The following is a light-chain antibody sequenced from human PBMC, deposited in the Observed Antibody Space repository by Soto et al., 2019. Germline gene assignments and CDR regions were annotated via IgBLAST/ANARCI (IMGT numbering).Light chain of an antibody. V-gene: IGLV2-14*03. CDR1: SSDVGGYSY. Sequence: QSVLTQPASVSGSPGQSITISCSGTSSDVGGYSYVSWYQHHPGKAPKLMIYDVSNRPSGVSNRFSGSKSGNTASLTLSGLQAEDEADYYCSSYTSSSTYVFGTGTKLTVL. CDR3: SSYTSSSTYV. CDR2: DVS. J-gene: IGLJ1*01.